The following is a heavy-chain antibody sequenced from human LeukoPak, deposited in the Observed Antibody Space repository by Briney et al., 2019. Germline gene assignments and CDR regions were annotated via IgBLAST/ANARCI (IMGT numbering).Heavy chain of an antibody. D-gene: IGHD6-13*01. CDR2: ISGSGGST. CDR1: GFTFSSYR. V-gene: IGHV3-23*01. J-gene: IGHJ4*02. CDR3: AKAPYIAAAGTHLDY. Sequence: GGSLRLSCAVSGFTFSSYRMSWVRQAPGKGLEWVSAISGSGGSTYYADSVKGRFTISRDNSKNTLYLQMNSLRAEDTAVYYCAKAPYIAAAGTHLDYWGQGTLVTVSS.